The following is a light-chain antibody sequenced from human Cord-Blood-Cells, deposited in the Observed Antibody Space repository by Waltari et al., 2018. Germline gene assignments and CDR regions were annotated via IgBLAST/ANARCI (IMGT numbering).Light chain of an antibody. CDR1: QSISSY. V-gene: IGKV1-39*01. Sequence: DIQMTQSPSSLSASVGDRVTIPCRASQSISSYLNWYQQKPGKAPKLLIYAASSLQSGVPSRFRGSGSGTDFTLTISSLQPEDFATYYCQQSYSTPLTFGGGTKVEIK. CDR2: AAS. J-gene: IGKJ4*01. CDR3: QQSYSTPLT.